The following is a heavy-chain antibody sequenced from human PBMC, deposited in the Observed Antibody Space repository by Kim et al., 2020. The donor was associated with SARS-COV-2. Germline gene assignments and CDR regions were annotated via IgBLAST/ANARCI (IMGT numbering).Heavy chain of an antibody. D-gene: IGHD6-13*01. V-gene: IGHV3-30*18. CDR1: GFTFSSYG. Sequence: GGSLRLSCAASGFTFSSYGIHWVRQAPGKGPEWVAVISYDGSNKYYADSVKGRFTISRDNSKNTLDLQMNSLRAEDTAVYYCAKDWFPYSSSWRFDYWGQGTLVTVSS. CDR3: AKDWFPYSSSWRFDY. J-gene: IGHJ4*02. CDR2: ISYDGSNK.